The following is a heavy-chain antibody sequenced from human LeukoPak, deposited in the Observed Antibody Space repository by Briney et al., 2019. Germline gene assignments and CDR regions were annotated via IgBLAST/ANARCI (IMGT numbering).Heavy chain of an antibody. CDR2: IYYSGST. V-gene: IGHV4-39*01. CDR3: ARPLLTAAGYSYGYD. Sequence: SETLSLTCTVSGGSISSSSYYWGWIRQPPGKGREWIGSIYYSGSTYYTPSLKSRVTISVDTSKNQFSLKLSSVTAADTAVYYCARPLLTAAGYSYGYDWGQGTLVTVSS. D-gene: IGHD5-18*01. CDR1: GGSISSSSYY. J-gene: IGHJ4*02.